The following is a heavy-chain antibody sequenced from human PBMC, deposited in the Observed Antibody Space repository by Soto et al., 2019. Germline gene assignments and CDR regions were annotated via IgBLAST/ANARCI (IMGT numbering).Heavy chain of an antibody. D-gene: IGHD2-15*01. CDR3: ATQGRDY. V-gene: IGHV3-30-3*01. J-gene: IGHJ4*02. CDR2: ISYDGSNK. Sequence: PGGSLRLSCAASGFTFSSYAMHWVRQAPGKGLEWVAVISYDGSNKYYADSVKGRFTISRDNSKNTLYLQMNSLRAEDTAVYYCATQGRDYWGQGTLVTVSS. CDR1: GFTFSSYA.